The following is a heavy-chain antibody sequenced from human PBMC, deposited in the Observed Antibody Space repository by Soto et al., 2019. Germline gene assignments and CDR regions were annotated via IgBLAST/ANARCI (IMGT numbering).Heavy chain of an antibody. Sequence: EASVKVSCKVSGYTLTELSMHWVRQAPGKGLEWMGGFDPEDGETIYAQKFQGRVTMTEDTSTDTAYMELSSLRSEDTAVYYCATDQRYNWNYGSYYYYGMDVWGQGTTVTVSS. CDR3: ATDQRYNWNYGSYYYYGMDV. V-gene: IGHV1-24*01. CDR2: FDPEDGET. CDR1: GYTLTELS. J-gene: IGHJ6*02. D-gene: IGHD1-7*01.